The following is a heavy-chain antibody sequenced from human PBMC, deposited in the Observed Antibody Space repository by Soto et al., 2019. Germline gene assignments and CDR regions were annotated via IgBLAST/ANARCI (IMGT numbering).Heavy chain of an antibody. CDR3: ASAVAGTGVKFDF. D-gene: IGHD6-19*01. CDR2: ISAYSGNT. V-gene: IGHV1-18*01. J-gene: IGHJ4*02. CDR1: GYTFSNYG. Sequence: QVQLVQSGAEVKKPGASVKVSCKASGYTFSNYGITWVRQAPGQGLEWMGWISAYSGNTNYAQKLQGRVTMTTDTSTRTAYMELRSLRSDDTAVYYCASAVAGTGVKFDFWGQGTLVTVSS.